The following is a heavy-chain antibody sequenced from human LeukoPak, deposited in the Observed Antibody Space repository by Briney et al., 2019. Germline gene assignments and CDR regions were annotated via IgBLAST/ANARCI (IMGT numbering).Heavy chain of an antibody. D-gene: IGHD2-2*01. CDR1: GDSITSYY. CDR3: AREVVVVPAAMFYFDY. CDR2: IHYSGTT. J-gene: IGHJ4*02. Sequence: SETLSLTCTVSGDSITSYYWSWIRQPPGKGLEWIGYIHYSGTTNYNPSLKSRVTISVDTSKNQFSLKPSSVTAADTAVYYCAREVVVVPAAMFYFDYWGQGTLVTVSS. V-gene: IGHV4-59*01.